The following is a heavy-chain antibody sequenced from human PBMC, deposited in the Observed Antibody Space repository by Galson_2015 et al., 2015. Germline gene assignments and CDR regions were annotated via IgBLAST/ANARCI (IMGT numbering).Heavy chain of an antibody. D-gene: IGHD4-17*01. J-gene: IGHJ2*01. CDR2: ISGSGGST. CDR1: GFTFSSYA. V-gene: IGHV3-23*01. Sequence: SLRLSCAASGFTFSSYAMSWVRQAPGKGLEWVSAISGSGGSTYYADSVKGRFTISRDNSKNTLYLQMNSLRAEDTAVYYCAKETLSTVTTIYWYFDLWGRGTLVTVSS. CDR3: AKETLSTVTTIYWYFDL.